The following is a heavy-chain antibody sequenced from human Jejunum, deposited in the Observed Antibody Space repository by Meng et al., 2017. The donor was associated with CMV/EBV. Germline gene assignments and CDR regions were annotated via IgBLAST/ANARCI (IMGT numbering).Heavy chain of an antibody. Sequence: SGGTFSSYPISWVRQVPGQGLEWMGRIIPIVGATNYAQKFQGRVTITADKSTSIAYMELSSLKSEDTAVYYCAREPTVVSGRPNWLDPWGQGTLVTVSS. V-gene: IGHV1-69*08. D-gene: IGHD4-23*01. CDR2: IIPIVGAT. CDR1: GGTFSSYP. CDR3: AREPTVVSGRPNWLDP. J-gene: IGHJ5*02.